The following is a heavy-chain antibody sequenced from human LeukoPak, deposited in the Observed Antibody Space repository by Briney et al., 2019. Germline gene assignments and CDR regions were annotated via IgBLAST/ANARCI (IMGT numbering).Heavy chain of an antibody. CDR1: GFTFSSYG. V-gene: IGHV3-30*03. Sequence: GGSLRLSCAASGFTFSSYGMHWVRQAPGKGLEWVAVISYDGSNKYYADSVKGRFTISRDNSKKTLYLQMNSLRAEDTAVYYCARGSGGFDYWGQGTLVTVSS. CDR3: ARGSGGFDY. CDR2: ISYDGSNK. J-gene: IGHJ4*02. D-gene: IGHD3-10*01.